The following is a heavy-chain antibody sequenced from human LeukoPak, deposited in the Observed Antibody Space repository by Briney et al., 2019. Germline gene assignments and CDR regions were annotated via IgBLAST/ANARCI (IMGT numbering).Heavy chain of an antibody. CDR1: GFTFDDYG. V-gene: IGHV3-20*04. J-gene: IGHJ4*02. CDR2: INWNGGST. CDR3: AKALYYYGSGSYPELCDY. D-gene: IGHD3-10*01. Sequence: PGGSLRLSCAASGFTFDDYGMSWVRQAPGKGLEWVSGINWNGGSTGYADSVKGRFTISRDNSKNTLYLQMNSLRAEDTAVYYCAKALYYYGSGSYPELCDYWGQGTLVTVSS.